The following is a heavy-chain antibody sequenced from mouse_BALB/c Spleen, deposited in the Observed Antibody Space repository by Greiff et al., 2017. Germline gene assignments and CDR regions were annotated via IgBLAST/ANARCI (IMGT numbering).Heavy chain of an antibody. Sequence: QVQLKESGAELVKPGASVKLSCKASGYTFTSYYMYWVKQRPGQGLEWIGEINPSNGGTNFNEKFKSKATLTVDKSSSTAYMQLSSLTSEDSAVYYCTRYGNFPYYAMDYWGQGTSVTVSS. CDR3: TRYGNFPYYAMDY. D-gene: IGHD2-1*01. CDR2: INPSNGGT. CDR1: GYTFTSYY. V-gene: IGHV1S81*02. J-gene: IGHJ4*01.